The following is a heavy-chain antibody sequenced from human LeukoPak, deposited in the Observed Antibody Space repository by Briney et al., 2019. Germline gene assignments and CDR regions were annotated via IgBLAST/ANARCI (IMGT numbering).Heavy chain of an antibody. V-gene: IGHV1-69*13. D-gene: IGHD4-17*01. J-gene: IGHJ1*01. CDR2: IIPIFGTA. Sequence: SVKVSCKASGGTFSSYAISWVRQAAGQGLEWMGGIIPIFGTANYAQKFQGRVTITADESTSTAYMELSSLRSEDTAVYYCAMTPYGDYEYFQHWGQGTLVTVSS. CDR3: AMTPYGDYEYFQH. CDR1: GGTFSSYA.